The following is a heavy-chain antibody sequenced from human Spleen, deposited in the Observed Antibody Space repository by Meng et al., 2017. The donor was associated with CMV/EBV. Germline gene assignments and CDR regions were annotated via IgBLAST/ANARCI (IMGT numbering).Heavy chain of an antibody. J-gene: IGHJ5*01. CDR1: AGTFKSYA. CDR2: INPNSGGT. V-gene: IGHV1-2*02. CDR3: ARDFSAGWFDS. D-gene: IGHD3-10*01. Sequence: ASVKVSCKAYAGTFKSYAFNWVRQAPGRGLEWMGWINPNSGGTNHAQKFQGRVTMTRDTSISTAYMELSRLRSDDTAVYYCARDFSAGWFDSWGQGTLVTVSS.